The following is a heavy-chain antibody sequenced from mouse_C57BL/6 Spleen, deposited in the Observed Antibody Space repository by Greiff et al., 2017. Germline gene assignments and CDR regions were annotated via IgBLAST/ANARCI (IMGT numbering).Heavy chain of an antibody. D-gene: IGHD1-1*01. CDR3: ARAGSSLYYAMDD. J-gene: IGHJ4*01. CDR1: GYTFTSYD. V-gene: IGHV1-85*01. CDR2: IYPRDGSP. Sequence: QVQLQQSGPELVKPGASVKLSCKASGYTFTSYDINWVKQRPGQGLEWIGWIYPRDGSPKYNEEFKGKATLTVDTSSSTAYMELHSLTSEDSAVYFCARAGSSLYYAMDDWGKGTSVTVSS.